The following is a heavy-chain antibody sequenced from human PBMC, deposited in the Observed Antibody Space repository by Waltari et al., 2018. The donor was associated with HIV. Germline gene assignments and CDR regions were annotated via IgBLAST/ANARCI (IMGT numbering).Heavy chain of an antibody. J-gene: IGHJ4*02. CDR2: INPSGST. CDR1: GGSISSDSAY. D-gene: IGHD4-17*01. Sequence: QVQLQESGPGLVKPSQTLSLTCTVSGGSISSDSAYWNWIRQPAGKGLDWIGRINPSGSTNYNPSLKSRLTISLDTSRNQFSLRLSSVTAADTAVYYCYGDYGYWGQGILVTVSS. V-gene: IGHV4-61*02. CDR3: YGDYGY.